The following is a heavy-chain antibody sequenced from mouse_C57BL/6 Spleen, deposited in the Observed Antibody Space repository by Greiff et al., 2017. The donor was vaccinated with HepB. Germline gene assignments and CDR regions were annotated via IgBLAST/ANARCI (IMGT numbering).Heavy chain of an antibody. CDR3: TRGYGSSPYWYFDV. V-gene: IGHV1-15*01. J-gene: IGHJ1*03. D-gene: IGHD1-1*01. CDR1: GYTFPDYE. Sequence: QVQLQQSGAELVRPGASVTLSCKASGYTFPDYEMHWVKQTPVHGLEWIGAIDPETGGTAYNQKFKGKAILTADQSSSPAYMELRSLTSEDSAVYYCTRGYGSSPYWYFDVWGTGTTVTVSS. CDR2: IDPETGGT.